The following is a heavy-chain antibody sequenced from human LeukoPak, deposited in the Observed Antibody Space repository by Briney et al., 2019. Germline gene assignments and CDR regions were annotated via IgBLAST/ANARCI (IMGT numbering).Heavy chain of an antibody. D-gene: IGHD3-10*01. V-gene: IGHV3-49*04. CDR1: GFTFGDYA. Sequence: SGGSLRLSCTASGFTFGDYAMSRVRQAPGKGLEWVGFIRSKAYGGTTEYAASVKGRFTISRDDSKSIAYLQMNSLKTEDTAVYYCTRALYYYGSGSYYNYYYYGMDVWGQGTTVTVSS. J-gene: IGHJ6*02. CDR2: IRSKAYGGTT. CDR3: TRALYYYGSGSYYNYYYYGMDV.